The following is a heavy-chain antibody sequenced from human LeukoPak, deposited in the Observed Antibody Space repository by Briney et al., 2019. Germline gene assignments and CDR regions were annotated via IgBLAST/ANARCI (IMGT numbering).Heavy chain of an antibody. V-gene: IGHV4-34*01. D-gene: IGHD2-15*01. Sequence: SETLSLTCAVYGGSFSGYYWSWIRQPPGKGLEWIGEINHSGSTNYNPSLKSRLTISVDTSKNQFSLKLSSVTAADTAVYYCARARSDIVVVVAATPATTVDYWGQGTLVTVSS. CDR1: GGSFSGYY. CDR2: INHSGST. J-gene: IGHJ4*02. CDR3: ARARSDIVVVVAATPATTVDY.